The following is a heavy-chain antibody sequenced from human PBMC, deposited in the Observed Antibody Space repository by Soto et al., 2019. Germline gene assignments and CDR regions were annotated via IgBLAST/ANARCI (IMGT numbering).Heavy chain of an antibody. D-gene: IGHD2-2*01. CDR1: GGSISSGGYY. Sequence: QVQLQESGPGLVKPSQTLSLTCTVSGGSISSGGYYWSWIRQHPGKGLEWIGYIYYSGSTYYNPSLKSRVTISVDTSKNQFSLKLSSVTAADTAVYYCARGEVGSSTSCYPYWGQEPWSPSPQ. CDR3: ARGEVGSSTSCYPY. CDR2: IYYSGST. J-gene: IGHJ4*01. V-gene: IGHV4-31*03.